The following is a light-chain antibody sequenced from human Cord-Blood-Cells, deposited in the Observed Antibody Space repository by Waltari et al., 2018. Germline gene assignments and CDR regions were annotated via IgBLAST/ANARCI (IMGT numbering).Light chain of an antibody. J-gene: IGLJ1*01. Sequence: QSVLPQPPPVSGAPGQRVPISCTGVSSNIGAGYDVHWYQQLPGTAPKLLIYGNSNRPSGVPDRFSGSKSGTSASLAITGLQAEDEADYYCQSYDSSLSGSRVFGTGTKVTVL. CDR3: QSYDSSLSGSRV. V-gene: IGLV1-40*01. CDR1: SSNIGAGYD. CDR2: GNS.